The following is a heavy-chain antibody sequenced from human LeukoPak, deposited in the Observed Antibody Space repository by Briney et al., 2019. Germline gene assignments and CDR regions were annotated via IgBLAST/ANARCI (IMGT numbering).Heavy chain of an antibody. D-gene: IGHD1-14*01. J-gene: IGHJ4*02. CDR3: ARRPVGLVFDY. CDR2: IYHSGST. Sequence: ETLSLTCAVSGYSISSGYYWGWIRQPPGKGLEWIGSIYHSGSTYYNPSLKSRVTISVDTSKNQFSLKLSSVTAADTAVYYCARRPVGLVFDYWGQGTLVTVSS. CDR1: GYSISSGYY. V-gene: IGHV4-38-2*01.